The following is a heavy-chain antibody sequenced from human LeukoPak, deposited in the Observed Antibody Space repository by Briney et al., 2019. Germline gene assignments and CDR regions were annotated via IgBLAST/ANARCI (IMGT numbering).Heavy chain of an antibody. CDR2: IYYSGST. V-gene: IGHV4-59*01. J-gene: IGHJ5*02. Sequence: SETLSLTCTVSGGSIISYYWSWIRQPPGKGLEWIGYIYYSGSTNYNPSLKSRVTISVDTSKNQFSLKLSSVTAADTAVYYCASVGQTGTIGSRRFDPWGQGSLVTVSS. CDR1: GGSIISYY. CDR3: ASVGQTGTIGSRRFDP. D-gene: IGHD1-7*01.